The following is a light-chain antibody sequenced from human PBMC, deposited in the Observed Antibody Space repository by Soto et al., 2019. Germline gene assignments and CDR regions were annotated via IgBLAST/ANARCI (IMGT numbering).Light chain of an antibody. CDR3: QQYSSSSRT. Sequence: EIVLTQSPVTLSLSPGERATLSCRASQSVSSYLAWYQQRPGQAPRLLISVASSRATGIPDRFSGSGSGTDFSLTISRLEPEDFAVYYCQQYSSSSRTFGQGTKVDNK. CDR2: VAS. V-gene: IGKV3-20*01. J-gene: IGKJ1*01. CDR1: QSVSSY.